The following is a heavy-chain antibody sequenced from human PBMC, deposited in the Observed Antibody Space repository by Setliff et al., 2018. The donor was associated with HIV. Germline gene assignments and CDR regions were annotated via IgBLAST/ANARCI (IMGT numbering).Heavy chain of an antibody. CDR1: GDSISGSY. V-gene: IGHV4-4*09. J-gene: IGHJ1*01. Sequence: SETLSLTCTVSGDSISGSYWCWIRQPPGKGLEWIGYIYASGSSNHNPSLKSRGSISVDTSKNQLSLKLSSVTATDTAVYYCARLDLTTAGQIGYFHHWGQGTQGTVSS. CDR3: ARLDLTTAGQIGYFHH. D-gene: IGHD3-3*01. CDR2: IYASGSS.